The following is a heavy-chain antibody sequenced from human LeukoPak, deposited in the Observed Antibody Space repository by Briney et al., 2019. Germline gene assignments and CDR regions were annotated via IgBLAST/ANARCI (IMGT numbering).Heavy chain of an antibody. V-gene: IGHV3-73*01. Sequence: PGGSLRLSCEASDPALVATAVHWVRQASGKGLEWIGRIRSKTNNYATVYAASVKGRFSISRDDSKNTTFLHMNSLKIEDTAVYFCARENDFCSSYYLKYYRGLDVWGQGTTVSVSS. CDR1: DPALVATA. CDR3: ARENDFCSSYYLKYYRGLDV. CDR2: IRSKTNNYAT. D-gene: IGHD3-3*01. J-gene: IGHJ6*02.